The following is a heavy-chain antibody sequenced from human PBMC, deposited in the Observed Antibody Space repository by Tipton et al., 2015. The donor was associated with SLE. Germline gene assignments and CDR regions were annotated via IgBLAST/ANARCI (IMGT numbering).Heavy chain of an antibody. CDR3: ARVLGAPIGQQLGYFDY. V-gene: IGHV4-31*03. CDR1: GGSISSGGYY. D-gene: IGHD6-13*01. J-gene: IGHJ4*02. Sequence: TLSLTCTVSGGSISSGGYYWSWIRQHPGKGLEWIGYIYYSGSTNYNPSLKSRVTISVDTSKNQFSLKLSSVTAADTAVYYCARVLGAPIGQQLGYFDYWGQGTLVTVSS. CDR2: IYYSGST.